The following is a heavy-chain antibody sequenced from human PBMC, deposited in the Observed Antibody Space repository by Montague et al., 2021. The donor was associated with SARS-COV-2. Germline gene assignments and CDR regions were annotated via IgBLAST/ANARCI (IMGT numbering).Heavy chain of an antibody. Sequence: SETLSLTCAVYGGSFSGYCWTWIRQSPGKGLEWIAEINHSGTTNYNFNPSLRSRVTISVDTCKIQFSLKLSSVTAADTGVYYGARWDPQTLTLMGLRGKSAIDYWGQGTLVTVSS. CDR3: ARWDPQTLTLMGLRGKSAIDY. V-gene: IGHV4-34*01. J-gene: IGHJ4*02. CDR1: GGSFSGYC. CDR2: INHSGTT. D-gene: IGHD1-26*01.